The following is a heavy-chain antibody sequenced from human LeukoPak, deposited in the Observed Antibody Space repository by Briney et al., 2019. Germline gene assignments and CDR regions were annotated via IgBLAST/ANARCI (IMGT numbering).Heavy chain of an antibody. CDR1: GGSISSSSYY. CDR3: ARGKGIAARPNWFDP. D-gene: IGHD6-6*01. J-gene: IGHJ5*02. CDR2: IYYSGST. Sequence: PSETLSLTCTVSGGSISSSSYYWGWIRQPPGKGLEWIGSIYYSGSTYYNPSLKSRVTISVDTSKNQFSLKLSSVTAADTAVYYCARGKGIAARPNWFDPWGQGTLVTVSS. V-gene: IGHV4-39*07.